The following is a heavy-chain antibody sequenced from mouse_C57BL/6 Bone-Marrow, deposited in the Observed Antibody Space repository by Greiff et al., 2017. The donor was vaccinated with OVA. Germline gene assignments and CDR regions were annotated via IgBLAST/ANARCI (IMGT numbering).Heavy chain of an antibody. CDR1: GFTFSSYG. V-gene: IGHV5-6*01. J-gene: IGHJ3*01. D-gene: IGHD1-1*01. CDR2: LSSGGSYT. Sequence: EVQGVESGGDLVKPGGSLKLSCAASGFTFSSYGMSWVRQTPAKRLAWVAPLSSGGSYTYYPHSVKGRFTIARDNAKNTLYLQMSSLKSEDTAMYYCARHKDYYGSSYWFAYWGQGTLVTVSA. CDR3: ARHKDYYGSSYWFAY.